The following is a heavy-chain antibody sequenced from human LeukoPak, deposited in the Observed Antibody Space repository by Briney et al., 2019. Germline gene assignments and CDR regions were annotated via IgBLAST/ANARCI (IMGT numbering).Heavy chain of an antibody. J-gene: IGHJ5*02. CDR3: ARVYSSVWSNWFDP. CDR2: IYSGGST. V-gene: IGHV3-66*01. CDR1: GFIDSDNY. Sequence: PGGSLTLSCVVSGFIDSDNYMRWARQGPGKALEWLSVIYSGGSTYYADSVKGRFTISRDNSKNTLYLQMNSLRAEDTAVYYCARVYSSVWSNWFDPWGQGTLVTVSS. D-gene: IGHD6-19*01.